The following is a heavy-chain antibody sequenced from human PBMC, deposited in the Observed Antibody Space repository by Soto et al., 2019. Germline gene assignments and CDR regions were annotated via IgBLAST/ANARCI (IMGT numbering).Heavy chain of an antibody. Sequence: EVQLVESGGGLIQPGGSLRLSCAASGFTVSSHYMSWVRQAPGKGLEWVSVIYSGGSTYYADSVKGRFIISRDNSKNTLYLQMNSLRAEDTAVYYCARVGAPEYYFDYWGQGTLVTVSS. CDR1: GFTVSSHY. CDR2: IYSGGST. D-gene: IGHD1-26*01. CDR3: ARVGAPEYYFDY. J-gene: IGHJ4*02. V-gene: IGHV3-53*01.